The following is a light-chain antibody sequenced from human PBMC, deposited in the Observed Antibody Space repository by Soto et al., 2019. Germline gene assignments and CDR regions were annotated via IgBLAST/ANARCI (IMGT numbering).Light chain of an antibody. V-gene: IGKV3-20*01. CDR2: GAS. CDR1: QSVNNNY. Sequence: EIVLTQSPGTLSLSPGERATLSCRASQSVNNNYLAWYQQKRGQAPRLLVYGASTRATGIPDRFSGSVSGTDFTLTISRLEPEDFAVYYCQQYGRSLTFGGGTKAEIK. CDR3: QQYGRSLT. J-gene: IGKJ4*01.